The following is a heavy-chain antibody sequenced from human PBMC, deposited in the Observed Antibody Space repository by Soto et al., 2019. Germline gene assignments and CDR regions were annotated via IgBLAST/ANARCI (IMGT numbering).Heavy chain of an antibody. J-gene: IGHJ5*02. V-gene: IGHV3-9*01. D-gene: IGHD6-19*01. CDR3: AKDIGAVAGLMNWFDP. Sequence: ESGGGLVQPGRSLRLSCAASGFTFDDYAMHWVRQAPGKGLEWVSGISWNSGSIGYADSVKGRFTISRDNAKNSLYLQMNSLRAEDTALYYCAKDIGAVAGLMNWFDPWGQGTLVTVSS. CDR2: ISWNSGSI. CDR1: GFTFDDYA.